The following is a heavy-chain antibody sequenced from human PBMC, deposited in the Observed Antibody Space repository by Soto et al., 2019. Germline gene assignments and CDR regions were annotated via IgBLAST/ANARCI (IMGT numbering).Heavy chain of an antibody. CDR3: TSDIGGKGAY. Sequence: GGSLRLSCAASGFTFSSYWMPWVCQVPGKGLLWVSRIDEYGSTINYADSVKGRFTISRDNARNTLYLEMNSLRAEDTALYYCTSDIGGKGAYWGPGTLVTVS. V-gene: IGHV3-74*01. CDR2: IDEYGSTI. D-gene: IGHD3-10*01. CDR1: GFTFSSYW. J-gene: IGHJ4*02.